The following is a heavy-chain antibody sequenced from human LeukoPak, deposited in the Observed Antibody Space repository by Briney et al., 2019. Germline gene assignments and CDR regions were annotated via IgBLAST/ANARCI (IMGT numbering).Heavy chain of an antibody. CDR1: GFTFSNAW. CDR2: IRQDGSEA. J-gene: IGHJ4*02. Sequence: GGSLRLSCAASGFTFSNAWMSWVRQAPGKGLEWVANIRQDGSEAFYVDSVRGRFTISRDNAGNSVYLQMNSLRAEDTAVYYCARDKVFYFDYWGQGTLVTVSS. CDR3: ARDKVFYFDY. V-gene: IGHV3-7*03.